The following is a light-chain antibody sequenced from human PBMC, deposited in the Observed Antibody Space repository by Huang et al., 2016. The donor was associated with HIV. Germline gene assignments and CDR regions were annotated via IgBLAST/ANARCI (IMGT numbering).Light chain of an antibody. J-gene: IGKJ1*01. CDR3: QQYNNWPPTWT. Sequence: EIVMTQSPATLSLSPGERATLSCRASQSVGSNLAWYQQKPGQAPRLVLYGASTRATGTPASFSGSGSGTEFTLTISSLQSEDFAVYSCQQYNNWPPTWTFGQGTKVEIK. V-gene: IGKV3-15*01. CDR1: QSVGSN. CDR2: GAS.